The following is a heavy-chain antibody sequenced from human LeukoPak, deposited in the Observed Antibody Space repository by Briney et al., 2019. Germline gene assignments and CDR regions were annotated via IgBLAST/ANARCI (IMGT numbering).Heavy chain of an antibody. V-gene: IGHV3-30-3*01. D-gene: IGHD3-16*01. CDR2: ISNDGSNE. CDR1: GFTFSNYW. Sequence: GGSLRLSCAASGFTFSNYWMHWVRQAPGKGLEWVALISNDGSNEYYADSVKGRFTISRDNSKNTLYLQMSSLRAEDTAVYYCARAFYVWGSSGYFDYWGQGTLVTVSS. CDR3: ARAFYVWGSSGYFDY. J-gene: IGHJ4*02.